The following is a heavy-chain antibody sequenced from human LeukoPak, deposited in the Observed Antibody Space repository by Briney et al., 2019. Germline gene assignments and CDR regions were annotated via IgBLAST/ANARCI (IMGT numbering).Heavy chain of an antibody. D-gene: IGHD3-9*01. CDR2: IYPGDSDT. V-gene: IGHV5-51*01. Sequence: GESLKISCKGSGYSFTSYWIGWVRQMPGKGLEWVGIIYPGDSDTRYSPSFQGQVTISADKSISTAYLQWSSLKASDTAMYYCARHAAATYYDILTGYYPDYWGQGTLVTVSS. CDR3: ARHAAATYYDILTGYYPDY. J-gene: IGHJ4*02. CDR1: GYSFTSYW.